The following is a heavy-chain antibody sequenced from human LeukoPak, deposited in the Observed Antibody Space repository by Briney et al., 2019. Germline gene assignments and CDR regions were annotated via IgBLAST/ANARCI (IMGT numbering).Heavy chain of an antibody. CDR3: ARTIVVPAALYYYYSGMDV. Sequence: ASVKVSCKASGYTFTSYDINWVRQATGQGLEWMGWMNPNSGNTGYAQKFQGRVTMTRNTSISTAYMELSSLRSEDTAVYYCARTIVVPAALYYYYSGMDVWGQGTTVTVSS. CDR2: MNPNSGNT. V-gene: IGHV1-8*01. CDR1: GYTFTSYD. J-gene: IGHJ6*02. D-gene: IGHD2-2*01.